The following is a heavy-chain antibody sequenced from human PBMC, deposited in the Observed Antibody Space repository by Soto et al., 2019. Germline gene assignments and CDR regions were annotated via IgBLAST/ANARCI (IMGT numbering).Heavy chain of an antibody. CDR2: INPNSGGT. V-gene: IGHV1-2*04. CDR1: GYTYTGYY. CDR3: ARGNTMVRGVIIKAYYYYGMDV. D-gene: IGHD3-10*01. J-gene: IGHJ6*02. Sequence: ASVQVSCKASGYTYTGYYMHWVRQAHGQGLEWMGWINPNSGGTNYAQKFRGWVTMTRDTSISTAYMELSRLRSDDTAVYYCARGNTMVRGVIIKAYYYYGMDVWGQGTTVTAP.